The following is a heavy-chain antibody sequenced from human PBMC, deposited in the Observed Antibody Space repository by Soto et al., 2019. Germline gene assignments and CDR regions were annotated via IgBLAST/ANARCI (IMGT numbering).Heavy chain of an antibody. D-gene: IGHD3-16*02. CDR3: ARSCSSTSCYVPYDYVWGSYRRSIYYYYGMDV. V-gene: IGHV3-30-3*01. Sequence: GGSLRLSCAASGFTFSSYAMHWVRQAPGKGLEWVAVISYDGSNKYYADSVKGRFTISRDNSKNTLYLQMNSLRAEDTAVYYCARSCSSTSCYVPYDYVWGSYRRSIYYYYGMDVWGQGTTVTVSS. J-gene: IGHJ6*02. CDR2: ISYDGSNK. CDR1: GFTFSSYA.